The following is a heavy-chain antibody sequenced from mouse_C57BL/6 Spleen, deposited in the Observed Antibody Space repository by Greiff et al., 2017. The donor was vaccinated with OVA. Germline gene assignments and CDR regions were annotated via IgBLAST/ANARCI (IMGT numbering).Heavy chain of an antibody. Sequence: EVQRVESGGGLVKPGGSLKLSCAASGFTFSDYGMHWVRQAPEKGLEWVAYISSGSSTIYYADTVKGRFTISRDNAKNTLFLQMTSLRSEDTAMYYCARSGSNRDGFAYWGQGTLVTVSA. CDR1: GFTFSDYG. CDR2: ISSGSSTI. D-gene: IGHD1-1*01. J-gene: IGHJ3*01. V-gene: IGHV5-17*01. CDR3: ARSGSNRDGFAY.